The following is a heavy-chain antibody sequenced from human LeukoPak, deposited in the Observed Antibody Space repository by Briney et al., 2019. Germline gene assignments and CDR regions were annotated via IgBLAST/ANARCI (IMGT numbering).Heavy chain of an antibody. CDR2: IYPRDGST. Sequence: ASVTVSCETSGYSFTSYQIHWVRQAPGQGLEWMGRIYPRDGSTSYEQKLLGRVTMTSDTSTSTVYMELSRLRSDDTAVYYCARVGPDYDIMFDYWGQGTLVTVSS. D-gene: IGHD3-9*01. CDR3: ARVGPDYDIMFDY. V-gene: IGHV1-46*01. CDR1: GYSFTSYQ. J-gene: IGHJ4*02.